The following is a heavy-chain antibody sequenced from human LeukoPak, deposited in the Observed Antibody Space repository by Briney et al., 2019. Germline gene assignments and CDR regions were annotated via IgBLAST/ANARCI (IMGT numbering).Heavy chain of an antibody. V-gene: IGHV1-2*02. Sequence: ASVNGSSTSSGYIFTDHFIHWVRQAPGQGLEWMGWINPNSGGTNNAQKFQGRVTMTGDTSIRPAYMELRRLRSDDTAVYYCARSYGSGRREVFDIWGQGTRVTVSS. CDR2: INPNSGGT. CDR1: GYIFTDHF. J-gene: IGHJ3*02. D-gene: IGHD3-10*01. CDR3: ARSYGSGRREVFDI.